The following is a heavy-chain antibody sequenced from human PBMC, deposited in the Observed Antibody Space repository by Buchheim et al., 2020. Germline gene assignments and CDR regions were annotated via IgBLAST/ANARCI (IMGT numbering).Heavy chain of an antibody. D-gene: IGHD3-3*01. V-gene: IGHV3-7*01. Sequence: EVQLVESGGGLVQPGGSLRLSCAASGFTFSSYWMSWVRQAPGKGLEWVANIKQDGSEKYYVDSVKGRFTIPRDNAKNSLYLQMNSLRAEDTAVYYCARDLILTYYDFWSGYPPYYYYGMDVWGQGTT. J-gene: IGHJ6*02. CDR1: GFTFSSYW. CDR2: IKQDGSEK. CDR3: ARDLILTYYDFWSGYPPYYYYGMDV.